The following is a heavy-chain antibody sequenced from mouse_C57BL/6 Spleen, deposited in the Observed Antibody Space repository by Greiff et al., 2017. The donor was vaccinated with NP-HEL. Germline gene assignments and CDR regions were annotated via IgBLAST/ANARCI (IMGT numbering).Heavy chain of an antibody. D-gene: IGHD1-1*01. CDR2: ISDGGSYT. CDR3: ARDWEIYYGSSRYFDV. CDR1: GFTFSSYA. V-gene: IGHV5-4*01. Sequence: EVQVVESGGGLVKPGGSLKLSCAASGFTFSSYAMSWVRQTPEKRLEWVATISDGGSYTYYPDNVKGRFTISRDNAKNNLYLQMSHLKSEDTAMYYCARDWEIYYGSSRYFDVWGTGTTVTVSS. J-gene: IGHJ1*03.